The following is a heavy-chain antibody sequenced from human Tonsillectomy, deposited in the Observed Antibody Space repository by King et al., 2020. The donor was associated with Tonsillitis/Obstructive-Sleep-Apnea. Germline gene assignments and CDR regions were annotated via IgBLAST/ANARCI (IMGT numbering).Heavy chain of an antibody. CDR1: GFTFSSYD. V-gene: IGHV3-13*01. J-gene: IGHJ3*02. CDR2: IGTAGDT. D-gene: IGHD3-10*01. CDR3: ARGGFGDLGAFDI. Sequence: QLVQSGGGLVQPGGSLRLSCAASGFTFSSYDMHWVRQATGKGLEWVSAIGTAGDTYYPGSVKGRFTISRENAKNSLYLQMNSLRAGDTAVYYCARGGFGDLGAFDIWGQGTMVTVSS.